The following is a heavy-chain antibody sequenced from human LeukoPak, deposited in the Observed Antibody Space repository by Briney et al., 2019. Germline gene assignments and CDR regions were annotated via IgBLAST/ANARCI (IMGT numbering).Heavy chain of an antibody. V-gene: IGHV3-23*01. CDR1: GFTFSSYA. D-gene: IGHD4-11*01. J-gene: IGHJ4*02. CDR3: AKKANDYTNYYFDY. CDR2: ISGTGGNT. Sequence: AGGSLRLSCAASGFTFSSYAMSWVRQAPGKGLEWVSAISGTGGNTFYADSVKGRFTISRDNSKNTLYLQMNSLRAEDTAVYYCAKKANDYTNYYFDYWGQGTLVTVSS.